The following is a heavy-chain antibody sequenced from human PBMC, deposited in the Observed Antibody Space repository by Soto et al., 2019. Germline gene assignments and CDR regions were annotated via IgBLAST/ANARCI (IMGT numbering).Heavy chain of an antibody. Sequence: QVQLVQSGAEVKKPGASVKVSCKASGYTFTSYAMHWVRQAPGQRLEWMGWINAGNGNTKYSQKFQGRVTITRDTSASKAYMELSSLRSEDTAVYYCAREWTDQNYYYYYMDVWGKGTTVTVSS. CDR1: GYTFTSYA. D-gene: IGHD5-12*01. V-gene: IGHV1-3*01. CDR3: AREWTDQNYYYYYMDV. CDR2: INAGNGNT. J-gene: IGHJ6*03.